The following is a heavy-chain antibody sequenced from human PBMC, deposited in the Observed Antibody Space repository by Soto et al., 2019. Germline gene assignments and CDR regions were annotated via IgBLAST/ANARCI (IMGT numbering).Heavy chain of an antibody. CDR2: ISWNSNII. V-gene: IGHV3-9*01. CDR3: AKGGPDGFCTGGRCYFAH. CDR1: GFTFDDYA. Sequence: EVQLVESGGGLVQPGRSLRLSCAASGFTFDDYAMHWVRRVPGKGLEWVSSISWNSNIIGYADSVKGRFTISRDNAKNSLYLQMHSLGPEDTALYYCAKGGPDGFCTGGRCYFAHWGQGTLVTVSS. J-gene: IGHJ5*02. D-gene: IGHD2-8*02.